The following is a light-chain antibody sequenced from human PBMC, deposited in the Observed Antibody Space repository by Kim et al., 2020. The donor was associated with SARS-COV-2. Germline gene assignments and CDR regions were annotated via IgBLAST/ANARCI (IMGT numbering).Light chain of an antibody. CDR1: QSVSSSY. CDR2: GAS. J-gene: IGKJ2*01. V-gene: IGKV3-20*01. CDR3: QQYGSSLYT. Sequence: FAPGERATLSCRASQSVSSSYLAWYQQKPSQAPRLLIYGASSRATGIPDRFSGSGSGTDFTLTISRLEPEDFAVYYCQQYGSSLYTFGQGTKLEI.